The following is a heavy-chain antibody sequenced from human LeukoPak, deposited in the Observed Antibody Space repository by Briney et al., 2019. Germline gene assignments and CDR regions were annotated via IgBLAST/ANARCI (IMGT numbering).Heavy chain of an antibody. V-gene: IGHV1-8*01. Sequence: ASVKVSCTASGYTFTSYDINWVRQATGQGLEWMGWMNPNSGNTGYAQKFQGRVTMTRNTSISTAYMELSSLRSEDTAVYYCARGRWFGDLFDYWGQGTLVTVSS. CDR3: ARGRWFGDLFDY. CDR1: GYTFTSYD. J-gene: IGHJ4*02. D-gene: IGHD3-10*01. CDR2: MNPNSGNT.